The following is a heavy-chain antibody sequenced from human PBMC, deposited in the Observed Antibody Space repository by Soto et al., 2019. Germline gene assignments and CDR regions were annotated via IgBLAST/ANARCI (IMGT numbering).Heavy chain of an antibody. Sequence: GGSLRLSCAASGFTFSGSAMHWVRQASGKGLEWVGRIRSKANSYATAYAASVKGRFTISRDDSKNTAYLQMNSLKTEDTAVYYCTRQPQIVVVPAAIAPYYYYGMDVWGQGTTVTV. CDR2: IRSKANSYAT. J-gene: IGHJ6*02. D-gene: IGHD2-2*02. CDR3: TRQPQIVVVPAAIAPYYYYGMDV. V-gene: IGHV3-73*01. CDR1: GFTFSGSA.